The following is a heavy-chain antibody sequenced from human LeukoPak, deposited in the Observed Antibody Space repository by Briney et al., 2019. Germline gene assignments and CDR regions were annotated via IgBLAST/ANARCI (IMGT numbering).Heavy chain of an antibody. CDR3: ARDTKRTRSGSLDY. J-gene: IGHJ4*02. CDR1: GFTVSSNY. CDR2: ISSSSSYI. D-gene: IGHD3-10*01. V-gene: IGHV3-21*01. Sequence: PGGSLRLSCAASGFTVSSNYMSWVRQAPGKGLEWVSSISSSSSYIYYADSVKGRFTISRDNAKNSLYLQMNSLRAEDTAVYYCARDTKRTRSGSLDYWGQGTLVTVSS.